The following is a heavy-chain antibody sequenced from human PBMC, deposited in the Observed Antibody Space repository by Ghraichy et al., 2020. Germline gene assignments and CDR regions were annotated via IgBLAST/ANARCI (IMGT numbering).Heavy chain of an antibody. Sequence: GESLSLSCAASGFTFSSYTMNWVRQAPGKGLEWVSYISSGSGTIYYADSVKGRLTISRDNAKNSLYLQMNSLRAEDTAVYYCARRPLYPLDYYGMDVWGQGTTVTVSS. V-gene: IGHV3-48*01. CDR2: ISSGSGTI. CDR3: ARRPLYPLDYYGMDV. CDR1: GFTFSSYT. D-gene: IGHD2-8*01. J-gene: IGHJ6*02.